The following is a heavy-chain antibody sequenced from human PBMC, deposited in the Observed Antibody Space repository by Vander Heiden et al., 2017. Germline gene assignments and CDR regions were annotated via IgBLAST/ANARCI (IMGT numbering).Heavy chain of an antibody. CDR1: GLALNKFS. CDR2: ISGGGGST. V-gene: IGHV3-23*01. J-gene: IGHJ4*02. CDR3: AKSVPQTTVTIFDY. D-gene: IGHD4-17*01. Sequence: EVQLLEPGGVFTPPGWSLRRSCVGSGLALNKFSLTWARQAPGEGLEWVSTISGGGGSTYYADSVKGRFTISRDNSKNTLFMQMSSLRAEDTAVYYCAKSVPQTTVTIFDYWGQGNLVTVSS.